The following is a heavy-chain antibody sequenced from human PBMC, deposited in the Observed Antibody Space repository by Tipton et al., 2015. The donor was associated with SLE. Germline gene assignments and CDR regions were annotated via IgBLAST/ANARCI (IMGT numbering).Heavy chain of an antibody. J-gene: IGHJ3*02. V-gene: IGHV4-39*07. CDR1: GGSISSGGYY. CDR3: ARPKSITMVRGLTTGPFDI. CDR2: INHSGNT. Sequence: TLSLTCTVSGGSISSGGYYWSWIRQPPGKGLEWIGEINHSGNTNYNPSLKSRVTISVDTSENQFSLKLSSVTAADTAVYYCARPKSITMVRGLTTGPFDIWGQGTMVTVSS. D-gene: IGHD3-10*01.